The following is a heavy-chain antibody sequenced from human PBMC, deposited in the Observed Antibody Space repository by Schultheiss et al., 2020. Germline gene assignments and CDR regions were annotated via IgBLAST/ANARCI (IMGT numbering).Heavy chain of an antibody. CDR3: ARDPGIAARLYYYYYGMDV. CDR1: GGSISSSNW. J-gene: IGHJ6*02. Sequence: SETLSLTCAVSGGSISSSNWWSWVRQPPGKGLEWIGEIYHSGSTNYNPSLKSRVTISVDTSKNQFSLKLSSVTAADTAVYYCARDPGIAARLYYYYYGMDVWGQGTTVTVSS. V-gene: IGHV4-4*02. D-gene: IGHD6-6*01. CDR2: IYHSGST.